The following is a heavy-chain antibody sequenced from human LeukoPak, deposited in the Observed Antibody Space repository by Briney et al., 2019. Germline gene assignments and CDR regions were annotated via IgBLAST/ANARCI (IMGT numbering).Heavy chain of an antibody. Sequence: GGSLRLSCAASGFAFSSYGMHWVRQAPGKGLEWVAVIWHDGSNEYYAGSVKGRFTISRDNSKSTLFLQMNSLSAEDTAVYYCARDHGGSKRGWGQGTLVTVSS. J-gene: IGHJ4*02. D-gene: IGHD2-15*01. CDR1: GFAFSSYG. CDR2: IWHDGSNE. V-gene: IGHV3-33*01. CDR3: ARDHGGSKRG.